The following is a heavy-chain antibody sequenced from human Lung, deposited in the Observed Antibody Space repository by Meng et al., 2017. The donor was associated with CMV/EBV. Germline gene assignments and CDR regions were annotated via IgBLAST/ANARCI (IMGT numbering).Heavy chain of an antibody. CDR2: FDVNGGAT. D-gene: IGHD2-15*01. Sequence: GEXXKISCAASGFSFSTFTMGWVRQAPGKGLEWVSTFDVNGGATFYSDSVKGRFTISRDTSENTLYLQMNSLRVDDTAPYYCAKGVTSGAPYRAFDLWGQGTXVTVSS. J-gene: IGHJ3*01. V-gene: IGHV3-23*01. CDR3: AKGVTSGAPYRAFDL. CDR1: GFSFSTFT.